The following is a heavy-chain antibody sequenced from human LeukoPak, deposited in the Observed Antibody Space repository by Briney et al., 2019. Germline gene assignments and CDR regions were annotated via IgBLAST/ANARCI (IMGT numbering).Heavy chain of an antibody. CDR1: GGSISSYY. D-gene: IGHD3-22*01. V-gene: IGHV4-59*08. Sequence: PSETLSLTCTVSGGSISSYYWSWVRQPPGKGLEWFGYVYYSGGTNSNPSLKSRVTISVDTSKNQFSLKLSFVTAAATAVYYCARHTHDSSGDYPYPPDYWGQGTQVTVSS. CDR2: VYYSGGT. CDR3: ARHTHDSSGDYPYPPDY. J-gene: IGHJ4*02.